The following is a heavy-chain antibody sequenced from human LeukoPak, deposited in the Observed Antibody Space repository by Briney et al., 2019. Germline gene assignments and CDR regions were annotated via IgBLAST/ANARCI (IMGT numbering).Heavy chain of an antibody. D-gene: IGHD2-15*01. J-gene: IGHJ4*02. CDR2: IYTSGST. Sequence: SETLSLTCPVSGGSLSGYYWSWLRQPAGRGLEWIGRIYTSGSTNYNPCLKSRVTMSVDTSKNQFSLKLSSVTAADTALYYCARVVASTSIDSWGQGTLVTVSS. V-gene: IGHV4-4*07. CDR1: GGSLSGYY. CDR3: ARVVASTSIDS.